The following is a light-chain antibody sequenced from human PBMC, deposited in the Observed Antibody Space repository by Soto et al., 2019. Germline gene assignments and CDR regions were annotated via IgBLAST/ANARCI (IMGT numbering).Light chain of an antibody. CDR1: QSLLKVNEKNY. J-gene: IGKJ1*01. Sequence: DIVMTQSALSLPVTPGETASISCRSSQSLLKVNEKNYLDWYLQRPGQSPQPLIYLGSNRSPGVPDRFSGSGSGTNFTLNISRVETEDVGVYYCMQALQTPPTFGQGTKVDI. CDR3: MQALQTPPT. V-gene: IGKV2-28*01. CDR2: LGS.